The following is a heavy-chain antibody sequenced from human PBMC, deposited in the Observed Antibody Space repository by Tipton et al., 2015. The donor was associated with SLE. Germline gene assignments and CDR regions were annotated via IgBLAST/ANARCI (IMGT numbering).Heavy chain of an antibody. Sequence: TLSLTCAVYGGSFSGYYWSWIRQPPGKGLEWIGEINHSGSTNYNPSLKSRVTISVDTSKNQFSLKLSSVTAADTAVYYCARRWLGRGYWQRGYFDYWGQGTLVTVSS. D-gene: IGHD6-19*01. J-gene: IGHJ4*02. CDR1: GGSFSGYY. CDR3: ARRWLGRGYWQRGYFDY. V-gene: IGHV4-34*01. CDR2: INHSGST.